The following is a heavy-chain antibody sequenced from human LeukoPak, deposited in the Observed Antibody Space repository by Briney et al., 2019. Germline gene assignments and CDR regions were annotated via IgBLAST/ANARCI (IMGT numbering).Heavy chain of an antibody. CDR3: ARDIKYYYGSSGNFDY. V-gene: IGHV3-30-3*01. Sequence: GRSLRLSCAASGFTFSSYAMHWVRQAPGKGLEWVAVISYDGSNQYYADSVKGRFTISRDNSESTLYLQMNSLGAEDTAVYYCARDIKYYYGSSGNFDYWGQGTLVTVSS. D-gene: IGHD3-22*01. CDR1: GFTFSSYA. J-gene: IGHJ4*02. CDR2: ISYDGSNQ.